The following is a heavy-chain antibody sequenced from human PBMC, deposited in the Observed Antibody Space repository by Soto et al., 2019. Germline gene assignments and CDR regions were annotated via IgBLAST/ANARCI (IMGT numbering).Heavy chain of an antibody. J-gene: IGHJ5*02. CDR2: IRSKAYGGTT. Sequence: GGSLRLSCTASGFTFGYYAMSWVRQSPGKGLEWVGFIRSKAYGGTTEYAASVKGRFTISRDDSKSIAYLQMNSPKTEDTAVYYCTSFYGDYVSDWFDPWGQGTLVTVSS. CDR1: GFTFGYYA. CDR3: TSFYGDYVSDWFDP. D-gene: IGHD4-17*01. V-gene: IGHV3-49*04.